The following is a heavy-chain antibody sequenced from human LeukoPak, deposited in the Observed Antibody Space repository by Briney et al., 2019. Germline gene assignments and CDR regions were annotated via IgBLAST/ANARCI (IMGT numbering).Heavy chain of an antibody. D-gene: IGHD7-27*01. Sequence: GGSLRLSCAASGFTFGDYAMHWVRHAPGKGLEWVSGISWSSRNIGYAHSVTGRFTISRDNAKNFLYLQLNSLRADDTALISCAIFIRPNFLGIDDWGQGTPVTVSS. CDR3: AIFIRPNFLGIDD. CDR1: GFTFGDYA. V-gene: IGHV3-9*01. CDR2: ISWSSRNI. J-gene: IGHJ4*01.